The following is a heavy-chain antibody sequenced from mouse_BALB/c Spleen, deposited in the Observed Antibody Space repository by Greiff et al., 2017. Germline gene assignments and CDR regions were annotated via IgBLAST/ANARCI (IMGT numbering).Heavy chain of an antibody. J-gene: IGHJ4*01. CDR1: GYTFTSYW. V-gene: IGHV1-7*01. Sequence: QVQLQQSGAELAKPGASVKMSCKASGYTFTSYWMHWVKQRPGQGLEWIGYINPSTGYTEYNQKFKDKATLTADKSSSTAYMQLSSLTSEDSAVYYCARRGYAAAMDYWGQGTPVTVSP. CDR2: INPSTGYT. D-gene: IGHD2-2*01. CDR3: ARRGYAAAMDY.